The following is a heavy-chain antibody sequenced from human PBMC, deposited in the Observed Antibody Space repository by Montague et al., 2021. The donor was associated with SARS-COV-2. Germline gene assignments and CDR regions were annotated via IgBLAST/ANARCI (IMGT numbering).Heavy chain of an antibody. J-gene: IGHJ4*02. D-gene: IGHD2-21*01. CDR2: TYYRSEWYS. Sequence: CAISGDSVSTNSGTWNWVRLSPSRGLEWLGRTYYRSEWYSDYSVSVKSRISINPDTSKNQFSLQLNSVTPEDTAVYYCARAERESCGDGNRYQYFFNYWGQGTLATVSS. V-gene: IGHV6-1*01. CDR3: ARAERESCGDGNRYQYFFNY. CDR1: GDSVSTNSGT.